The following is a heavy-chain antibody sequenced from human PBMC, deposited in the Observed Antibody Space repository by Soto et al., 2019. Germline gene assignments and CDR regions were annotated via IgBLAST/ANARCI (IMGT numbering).Heavy chain of an antibody. CDR3: AKVERSPQYYFDY. CDR2: ISGSGGST. J-gene: IGHJ4*02. D-gene: IGHD1-26*01. CDR1: GSTFSSYA. Sequence: EVQLLESGGGLVQPGGSLRLSCAASGSTFSSYAMSWVRQAPWKGLEWVSAISGSGGSTYYADSVKGRFTISRDNSKNTLYLQMNSLRAEDTAVYYCAKVERSPQYYFDYWGQGTLVTVSS. V-gene: IGHV3-23*01.